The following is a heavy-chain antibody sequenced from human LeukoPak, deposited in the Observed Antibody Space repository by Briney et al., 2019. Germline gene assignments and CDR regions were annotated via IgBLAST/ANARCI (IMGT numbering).Heavy chain of an antibody. CDR3: ARELGCSTTSCFSPPGGWFDP. Sequence: GASVKVSCRASGYTFIRYGITWVRQAPGQGLEWMGWISAYNGNTNYAQKLQGRVTMTTDTSTSTAYMELRSLRSDDTAVYYCARELGCSTTSCFSPPGGWFDPWGQGTLVTVSS. D-gene: IGHD2-2*01. CDR1: GYTFIRYG. CDR2: ISAYNGNT. V-gene: IGHV1-18*01. J-gene: IGHJ5*02.